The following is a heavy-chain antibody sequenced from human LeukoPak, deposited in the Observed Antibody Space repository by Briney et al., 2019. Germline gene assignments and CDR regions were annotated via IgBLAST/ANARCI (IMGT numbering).Heavy chain of an antibody. CDR2: IYYSGST. CDR1: GGSISSYY. D-gene: IGHD3-10*01. V-gene: IGHV4-59*01. J-gene: IGHJ6*03. CDR3: AHLVRGVTETYYYYYYMDV. Sequence: SETLSLTCTVSGGSISSYYWSWIRQPPGKGLEWIGYIYYSGSTNYNPSLKSRVTISVDTSKNQFSLKLSSVTAADTAVYYRAHLVRGVTETYYYYYYMDVWGKGTTVTISS.